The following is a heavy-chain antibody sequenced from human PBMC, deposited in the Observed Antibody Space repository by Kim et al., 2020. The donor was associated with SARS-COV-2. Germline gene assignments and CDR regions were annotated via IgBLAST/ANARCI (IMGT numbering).Heavy chain of an antibody. V-gene: IGHV3-21*01. D-gene: IGHD4-4*01. CDR3: ARITTLNAFDI. Sequence: YHADSVKGRFTISRDNAKNSLYLQMNSLRAEDTAVYYCARITTLNAFDIWGQGTMVTVSS. J-gene: IGHJ3*02.